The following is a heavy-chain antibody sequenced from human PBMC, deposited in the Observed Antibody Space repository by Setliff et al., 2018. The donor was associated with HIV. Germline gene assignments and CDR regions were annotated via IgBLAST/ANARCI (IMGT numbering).Heavy chain of an antibody. CDR3: ARVGSYWSTFDY. CDR1: GYTLTTYG. J-gene: IGHJ4*02. Sequence: ASVKVSCQASGYTLTTYGISWVRQAPGQGPEWMGWINTETGNPMYAQGFTGRFVLSLDTSVSTAYLQINSLKAEDTAMYYCARVGSYWSTFDYWGQGALVTVSS. D-gene: IGHD1-26*01. V-gene: IGHV7-4-1*02. CDR2: INTETGNP.